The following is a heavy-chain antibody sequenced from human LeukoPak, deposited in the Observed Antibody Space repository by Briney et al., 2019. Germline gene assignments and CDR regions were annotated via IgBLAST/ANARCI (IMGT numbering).Heavy chain of an antibody. CDR2: ISSSGSTI. CDR3: ARELGYCSSTSCYRYYYYMDV. Sequence: GGSLRLSCAASGFTFSDYYMSWIRQAPGKGLEWVSYISSSGSTIYYADSVKGRFTISRDNAKNSLYLQMNSLRAEDTAVYYCARELGYCSSTSCYRYYYYMDVWGKGTTVTVSS. V-gene: IGHV3-11*04. J-gene: IGHJ6*03. D-gene: IGHD2-2*01. CDR1: GFTFSDYY.